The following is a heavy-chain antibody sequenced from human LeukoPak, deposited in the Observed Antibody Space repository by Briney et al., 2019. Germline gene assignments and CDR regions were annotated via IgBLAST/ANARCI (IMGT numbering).Heavy chain of an antibody. V-gene: IGHV3-48*04. Sequence: GGSLRLSCAASGFTFSSYSMNWVRQAPGKGLEWVSYISSSSSTIYYADSVKGRFTISRDNAKNSLYLQMNSLRAEDTAVYYCARVPIQVSTTGDYWGQGTLVTVSS. CDR2: ISSSSSTI. D-gene: IGHD2-21*01. CDR3: ARVPIQVSTTGDY. J-gene: IGHJ4*02. CDR1: GFTFSSYS.